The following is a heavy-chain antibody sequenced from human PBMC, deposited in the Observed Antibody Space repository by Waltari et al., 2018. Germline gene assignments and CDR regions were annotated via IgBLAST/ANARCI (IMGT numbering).Heavy chain of an antibody. CDR1: GYSFTSYW. CDR2: INPGDPVT. Sequence: EVQLVQSGAEVKKPGESLKISCKGSGYSFTSYWIGWVRQMPGNGLEWCGIINPGDPVTRHSPSFQGQVTISADKSISTAYLQWSSLKASDTAMYYSARHGRSRTGTKRVSWFDPWGQGTLVTVSS. D-gene: IGHD1-7*01. V-gene: IGHV5-51*01. CDR3: ARHGRSRTGTKRVSWFDP. J-gene: IGHJ5*02.